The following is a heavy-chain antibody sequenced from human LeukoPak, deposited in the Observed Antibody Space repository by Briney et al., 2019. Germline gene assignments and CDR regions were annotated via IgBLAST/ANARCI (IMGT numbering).Heavy chain of an antibody. D-gene: IGHD2-2*01. CDR1: GFSFTTYW. Sequence: GESLKISCKGSGFSFTTYWVGWVRQMPGKGLEWMGIIYPGDSNTRYSPSFQGQVTISADKSISTAYLQWSSLKASDTAIYYCARGCSSTTCYHNFGYWGQGTLVTVSS. J-gene: IGHJ4*02. CDR2: IYPGDSNT. V-gene: IGHV5-51*01. CDR3: ARGCSSTTCYHNFGY.